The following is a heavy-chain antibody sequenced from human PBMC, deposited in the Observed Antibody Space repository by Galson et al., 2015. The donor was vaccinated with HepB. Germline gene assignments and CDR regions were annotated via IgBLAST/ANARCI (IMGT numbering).Heavy chain of an antibody. Sequence: SLRLSCAASGFTFDDYAMHWVRQAPGKGLEWVSLISWDGGSTYYADSVKGRLTISRDNSKNSLYLQMNSLRAEDTALYYCAKGWGILGGYAPWNYVMDVWGQGTTVTVSS. CDR3: AKGWGILGGYAPWNYVMDV. D-gene: IGHD5-12*01. CDR1: GFTFDDYA. V-gene: IGHV3-43D*03. J-gene: IGHJ6*02. CDR2: ISWDGGST.